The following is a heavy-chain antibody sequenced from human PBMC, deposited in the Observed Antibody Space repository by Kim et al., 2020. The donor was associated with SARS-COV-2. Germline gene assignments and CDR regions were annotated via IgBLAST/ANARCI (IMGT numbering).Heavy chain of an antibody. CDR1: GGSISSGDYY. Sequence: SETLSLTCTVPGGSISSGDYYWSWIRQPPGKGLEWIGYIYYSGSTYYNPSLKSRVTISVDTSKNQFSLKLSSVTAADTAVYYCARERLWFGELSLSGQDVWGQGTTVTVSS. CDR3: ARERLWFGELSLSGQDV. CDR2: IYYSGST. J-gene: IGHJ6*02. V-gene: IGHV4-30-4*01. D-gene: IGHD3-10*01.